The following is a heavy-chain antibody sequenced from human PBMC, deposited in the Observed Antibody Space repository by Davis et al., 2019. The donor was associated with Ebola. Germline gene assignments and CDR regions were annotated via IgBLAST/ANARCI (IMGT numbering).Heavy chain of an antibody. CDR2: ISSSSSYI. CDR3: ARDVPMDIVVVVGALDY. V-gene: IGHV3-21*04. CDR1: GFTFGSCG. Sequence: GESLKISCAASGFTFGSCGMKWVRQAPGTGLEWVSSISSSSSYIFYADSVKGRFTISRDNAKNSLYLQMNSLRAEDTAVYYCARDVPMDIVVVVGALDYWGQGTLVTVSS. J-gene: IGHJ4*02. D-gene: IGHD2-15*01.